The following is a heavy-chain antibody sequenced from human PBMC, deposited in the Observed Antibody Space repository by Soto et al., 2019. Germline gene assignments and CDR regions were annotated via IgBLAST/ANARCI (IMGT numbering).Heavy chain of an antibody. CDR2: IIPISGRT. J-gene: IGHJ5*02. D-gene: IGHD3-22*01. V-gene: IGHV1-69*12. CDR3: ALDTSGGAVLFDP. CDR1: GGTFTSYA. Sequence: QVQLVQSGAEVKKPGSSVKVSCKASGGTFTSYALSWVRQAPGQGLEWMGGIIPISGRTNYAQRFQGRVSITADESTTTAYMELASLRSDDTAVYYCALDTSGGAVLFDPWGKGSLVTVSS.